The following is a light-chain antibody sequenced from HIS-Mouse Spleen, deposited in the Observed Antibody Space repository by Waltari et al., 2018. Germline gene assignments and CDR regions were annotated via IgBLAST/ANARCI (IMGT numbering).Light chain of an antibody. CDR3: SSYTSSSTWV. CDR1: SSDVGGYNY. CDR2: DVS. Sequence: QSALTQPASVSGSPGQSITISCTGTSSDVGGYNYVSWYQQHPGKAPKLMFYDVSNRPSGVSKRFSGSKSGNTASLTISGLQAEDEADYYCSSYTSSSTWVFGGGTKLTVL. V-gene: IGLV2-14*03. J-gene: IGLJ3*02.